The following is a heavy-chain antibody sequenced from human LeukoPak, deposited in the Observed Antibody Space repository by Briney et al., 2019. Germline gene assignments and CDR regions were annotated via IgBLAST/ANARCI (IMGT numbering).Heavy chain of an antibody. CDR3: ASGGNSAWDY. CDR1: GGSISSSSYY. V-gene: IGHV4-39*07. D-gene: IGHD4-23*01. CDR2: IYYSGST. Sequence: SETLSLTCTVSGGSISSSSYYWGWLRQPPGTGLEWIGRIYYSGSTYYNPSLKSRVTISVDTSKNQFSLKLSSVTAADTAVYYCASGGNSAWDYWGQGTLVTVSS. J-gene: IGHJ4*02.